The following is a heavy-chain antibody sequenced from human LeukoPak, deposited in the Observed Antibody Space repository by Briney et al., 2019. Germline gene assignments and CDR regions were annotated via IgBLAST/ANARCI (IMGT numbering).Heavy chain of an antibody. Sequence: SETLSLTCAVSGGSISSGGYSWSWIRQPPGKGLEWIGYIYHSGSTYYNPSLKSRVTISVDRSKNQFSLKLSSVTAADTAVYYCARGVRSWLFDYWGQGTLVTVSS. CDR3: ARGVRSWLFDY. CDR2: IYHSGST. V-gene: IGHV4-30-2*01. D-gene: IGHD6-13*01. CDR1: GGSISSGGYS. J-gene: IGHJ4*02.